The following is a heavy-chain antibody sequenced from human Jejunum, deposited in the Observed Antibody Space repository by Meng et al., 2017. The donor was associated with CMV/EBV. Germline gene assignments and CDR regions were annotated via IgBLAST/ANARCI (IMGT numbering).Heavy chain of an antibody. D-gene: IGHD3-16*01. CDR2: IAYSGRT. Sequence: VSVLSVSRRDCSGGWILRPTWKVMEWMRYIAYSGRTNPTPSLKSRVTMSLDTSQTQVSLRLNSVTAADTAVYYCAWGPNMFYFDSWAQGTLVTVSS. CDR3: AWGPNMFYFDS. CDR1: VLSVSRRDCS. V-gene: IGHV4-61*08. J-gene: IGHJ4*02.